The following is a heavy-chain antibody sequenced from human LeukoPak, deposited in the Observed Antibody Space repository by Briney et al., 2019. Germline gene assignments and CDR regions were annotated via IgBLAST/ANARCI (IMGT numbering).Heavy chain of an antibody. V-gene: IGHV4-39*07. D-gene: IGHD6-13*01. Sequence: SETLSLTCTVSGGSIRSSYYYWGWIRQPPGKGLEWIGSIYDSGSTYYNPSLKSRATISVDTSKNQFSLKLSSVTAADTAVYYCARNLGGSSWVFDYWGQGTLVTVSS. CDR3: ARNLGGSSWVFDY. CDR1: GGSIRSSYYY. J-gene: IGHJ4*02. CDR2: IYDSGST.